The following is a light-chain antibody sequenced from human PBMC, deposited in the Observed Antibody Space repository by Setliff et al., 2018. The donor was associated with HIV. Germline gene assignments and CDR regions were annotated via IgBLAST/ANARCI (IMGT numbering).Light chain of an antibody. J-gene: IGLJ1*01. Sequence: SVLTQPPSVSGSLGQSVTISCTGTSSDVGGFIRVSWYQQPPRPAPKLMIYDVNNRPSGVPDRFSGSKSGNTASLTISRLQAEDEADSYCSSYTSTNTWVFGTGTKVTVL. CDR1: SSDVGGFIR. CDR3: SSYTSTNTWV. V-gene: IGLV2-18*02. CDR2: DVN.